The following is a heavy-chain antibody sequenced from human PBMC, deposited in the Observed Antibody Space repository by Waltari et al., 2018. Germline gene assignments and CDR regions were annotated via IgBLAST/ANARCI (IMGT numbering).Heavy chain of an antibody. CDR1: GFSFSTHA. CDR2: ISGTGYTT. CDR3: AKSNSGWSPGDS. D-gene: IGHD6-19*01. Sequence: EVQLLESGGGLVQPGGSLRLSCAASGFSFSTHAMRWVRQAPGKGLEWVSAISGTGYTTHYADSVKGRFTISRDNSKGTLYLQMSSLRADDTALYFCAKSNSGWSPGDSWGQGTLVTVSS. J-gene: IGHJ4*02. V-gene: IGHV3-23*01.